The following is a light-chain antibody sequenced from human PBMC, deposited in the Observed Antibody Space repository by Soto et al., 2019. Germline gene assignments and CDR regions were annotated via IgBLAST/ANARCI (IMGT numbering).Light chain of an antibody. J-gene: IGKJ1*01. Sequence: DIQMTQSPSTLSASVGDIVTITCRASQSISSWLAWYQQKPGKAPKLLIYKASSLESVVPSRFSGRGSGTEFTLTISSLQPDDFATYYCQQYNSWTFGQGTNVEIK. CDR3: QQYNSWT. CDR2: KAS. CDR1: QSISSW. V-gene: IGKV1-5*03.